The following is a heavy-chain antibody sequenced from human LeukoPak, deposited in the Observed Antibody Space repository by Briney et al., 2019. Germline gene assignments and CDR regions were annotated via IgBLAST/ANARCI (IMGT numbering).Heavy chain of an antibody. Sequence: SETLSLTCTVSGGSISSSSYYWGWIRQPPGKGLEWIGSIYYSGSTYYNPSLKSRVTISVDTSKNQFSLKLSSVTAADTAVYYCARWGFTVEMATDWGQGTLVTVSS. V-gene: IGHV4-39*01. CDR2: IYYSGST. CDR3: ARWGFTVEMATD. D-gene: IGHD5-24*01. CDR1: GGSISSSSYY. J-gene: IGHJ4*02.